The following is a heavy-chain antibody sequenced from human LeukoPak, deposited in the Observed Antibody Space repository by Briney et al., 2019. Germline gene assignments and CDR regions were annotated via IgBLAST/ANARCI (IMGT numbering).Heavy chain of an antibody. CDR3: AKALAMVRGVIMDYFDY. CDR1: GFTFSSYG. J-gene: IGHJ4*02. Sequence: PGGSLRLSCAASGFTFSSYGMHWVRQAPGKGLEWVAFIRYDGSNKYYADSVKGRFTISRDNSKNTLYLQMNSLRAEDTAVYYCAKALAMVRGVIMDYFDYWGQGTLVTVSS. D-gene: IGHD3-10*01. V-gene: IGHV3-30*02. CDR2: IRYDGSNK.